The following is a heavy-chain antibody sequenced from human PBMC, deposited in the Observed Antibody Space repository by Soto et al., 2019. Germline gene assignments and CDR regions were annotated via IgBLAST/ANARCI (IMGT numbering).Heavy chain of an antibody. CDR1: GASIRSHY. D-gene: IGHD6-19*01. J-gene: IGHJ4*02. CDR2: IYYSGTA. Sequence: PSETLSLTCSVSGASIRSHYWGWFRQPPGKGLEWIGNIYYSGTAYYTPSLKSRVAISVDTSKNQFSLKLSSVTAADTAVFYCARLSRRASVPGDYWGQGTLVTVS. V-gene: IGHV4-39*01. CDR3: ARLSRRASVPGDY.